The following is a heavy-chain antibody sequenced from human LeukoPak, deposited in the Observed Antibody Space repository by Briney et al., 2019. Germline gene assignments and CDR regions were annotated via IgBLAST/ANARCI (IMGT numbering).Heavy chain of an antibody. CDR3: ARADSSGYNYIDY. CDR2: IFYSGST. CDR1: GGSISNYY. V-gene: IGHV4-59*01. Sequence: SETLSLTCTVSGGSISNYYWSWIRQPPGKGLEWIGYIFYSGSTNYDPSLKSRVTISVDTSKNKFSPTLRSVTAADTAVYYCARADSSGYNYIDYWGQGTLVTVSS. D-gene: IGHD3-22*01. J-gene: IGHJ4*02.